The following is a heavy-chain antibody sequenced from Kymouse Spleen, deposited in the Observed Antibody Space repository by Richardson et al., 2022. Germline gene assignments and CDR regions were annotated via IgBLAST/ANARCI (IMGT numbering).Heavy chain of an antibody. J-gene: IGHJ1*01. Sequence: QVQLQESGPGLVKPSETLSLTCTVSGGSVSSGSYYWSWIRQPPGKGLEWIGYIYYSGSTNYNPSLKSRVTISVDTSKNQFSLKLSSVTAADTAVYYCAREEYSSSWYGYFQHWGQGTLVTVSS. CDR3: AREEYSSSWYGYFQH. V-gene: IGHV4-61*01. D-gene: IGHD6-13*01. CDR2: IYYSGST. CDR1: GGSVSSGSYY.